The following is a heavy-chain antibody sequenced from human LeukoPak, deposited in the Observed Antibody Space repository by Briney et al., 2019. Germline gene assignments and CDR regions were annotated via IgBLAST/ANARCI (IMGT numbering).Heavy chain of an antibody. CDR2: ISSSGSTI. D-gene: IGHD3-22*01. Sequence: GGSLRLSCAASGFTFNSYEMNGVRQARGRGLEWVSYISSSGSTIYYENSVKGRSTISRHTAKNPLFTQTNSLRTEDTAVYYCARDGGGITMIVVVTPVPTYFDYWGQGTLVTVSS. V-gene: IGHV3-48*03. J-gene: IGHJ4*02. CDR1: GFTFNSYE. CDR3: ARDGGGITMIVVVTPVPTYFDY.